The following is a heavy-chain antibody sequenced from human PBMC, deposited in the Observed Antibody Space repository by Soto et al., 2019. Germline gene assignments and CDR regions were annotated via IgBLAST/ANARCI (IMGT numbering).Heavy chain of an antibody. V-gene: IGHV3-48*02. CDR1: GFTFSTYN. CDR3: ARDPSPDTSGWYCFDS. D-gene: IGHD6-19*01. CDR2: IGRSGTPV. Sequence: GGSLRLSCAASGFTFSTYNMNWVRQAPGKGPEWVSYIGRSGTPVYYADSVKGRFTISRDNAKDSLYLQMNSLRDEDTALYFCARDPSPDTSGWYCFDSWGQGTLVTVSS. J-gene: IGHJ4*02.